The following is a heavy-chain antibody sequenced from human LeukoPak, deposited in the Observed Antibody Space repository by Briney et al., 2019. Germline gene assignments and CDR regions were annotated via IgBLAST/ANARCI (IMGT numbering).Heavy chain of an antibody. CDR2: IYYSGST. CDR1: GGSISSSSYY. CDR3: ARGGSTLHSAGGHDIEFYYYYYMDV. D-gene: IGHD3-9*01. V-gene: IGHV4-39*07. Sequence: SETLSLTCTVSGGSISSSSYYWGWIRQPPGKGLEWIGSIYYSGSTYYNPSLKSRVTISVDTSKNQFSLKLYSVTAADTAVYYCARGGSTLHSAGGHDIEFYYYYYMDVWGKGTTVTISS. J-gene: IGHJ6*03.